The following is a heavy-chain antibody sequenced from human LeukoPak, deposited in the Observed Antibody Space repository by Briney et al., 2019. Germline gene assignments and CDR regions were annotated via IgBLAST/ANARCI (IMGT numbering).Heavy chain of an antibody. V-gene: IGHV4-59*08. CDR1: GGSITSYY. Sequence: SETLSLTCILSGGSITSYYWSWIRQPPGKGLEWIGFMFYSGSTSYNPSLKSRVTISVDTSKNQFSLKLTSVTAADTAVYYCARHVGGSGSWNWFDSWGQGTLVTVSS. D-gene: IGHD3-10*01. J-gene: IGHJ5*01. CDR2: MFYSGST. CDR3: ARHVGGSGSWNWFDS.